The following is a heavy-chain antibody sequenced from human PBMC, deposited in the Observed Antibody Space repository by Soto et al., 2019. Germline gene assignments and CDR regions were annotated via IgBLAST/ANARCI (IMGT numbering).Heavy chain of an antibody. J-gene: IGHJ6*02. Sequence: QVQLVESGGGVVQPGRSLRLSCAASGFTLSSYAMHWVLQAPGKGLEWVAVISYDGSNKYYADSVKGRFTISRDNAKNTLYLQMNSLRAEDTAVYYCARDARGVLDVWGQGTTVTVSS. D-gene: IGHD6-6*01. CDR1: GFTLSSYA. CDR2: ISYDGSNK. CDR3: ARDARGVLDV. V-gene: IGHV3-30-3*01.